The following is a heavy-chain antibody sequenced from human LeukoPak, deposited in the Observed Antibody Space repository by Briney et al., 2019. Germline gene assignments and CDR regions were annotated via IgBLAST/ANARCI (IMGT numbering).Heavy chain of an antibody. Sequence: QPGGSLRLSCAASGFTFSSYAMSWVRQAPGKGLEWVSAISGSGGSTYYADSVKGRFTISRDNSNNTLYLQMNSLRAEDTAVYYCAKRRGLELLYYYYMDVWGKGTTVTVSS. V-gene: IGHV3-23*01. J-gene: IGHJ6*03. CDR3: AKRRGLELLYYYYMDV. CDR1: GFTFSSYA. CDR2: ISGSGGST. D-gene: IGHD1-7*01.